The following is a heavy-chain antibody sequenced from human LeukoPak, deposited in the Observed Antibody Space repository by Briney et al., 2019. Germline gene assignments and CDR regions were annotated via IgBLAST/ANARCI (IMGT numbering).Heavy chain of an antibody. CDR3: ARVAVSGTRSFDI. Sequence: GGSLRLSCAASGFTFDDYGMSWVRQAPGKGLVWVSRINDHGTSTNYADSVKGRFTISRDNAKNTLYLQMNSLRAEDTATYYCARVAVSGTRSFDIWGHGTMVTVSS. V-gene: IGHV3-74*01. CDR1: GFTFDDYG. D-gene: IGHD6-19*01. CDR2: INDHGTST. J-gene: IGHJ3*02.